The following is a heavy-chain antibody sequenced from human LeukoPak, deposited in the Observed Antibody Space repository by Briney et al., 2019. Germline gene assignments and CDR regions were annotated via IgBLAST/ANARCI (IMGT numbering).Heavy chain of an antibody. J-gene: IGHJ5*02. Sequence: SETLSLTCTVSGGSISRSSYYWGWIRQPPGKGLEWIGSIYYSGSTYYNPSLKSRVTISVDTSKNQFSLKLSSVTAADTAVYYCARDLGGWFDPWGQGTLVTVSS. V-gene: IGHV4-39*07. D-gene: IGHD3-10*01. CDR3: ARDLGGWFDP. CDR2: IYYSGST. CDR1: GGSISRSSYY.